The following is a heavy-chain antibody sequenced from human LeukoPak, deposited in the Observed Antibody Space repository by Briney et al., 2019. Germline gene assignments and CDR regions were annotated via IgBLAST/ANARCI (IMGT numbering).Heavy chain of an antibody. J-gene: IGHJ4*02. V-gene: IGHV3-53*01. CDR1: GFTVSSNY. Sequence: GGSLRLSCAASGFTVSSNYISWVRQAPGKGLEWVSVIYSGGTTYYADSVMGRFTVSRDNSKNTLYLQMNSLRAEDTAVYYCVAFSPYFWGQGTLVTVSS. CDR3: VAFSPYF. D-gene: IGHD2-21*01. CDR2: IYSGGTT.